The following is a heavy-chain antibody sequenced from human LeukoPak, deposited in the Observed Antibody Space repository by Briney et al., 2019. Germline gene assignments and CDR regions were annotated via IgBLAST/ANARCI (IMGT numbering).Heavy chain of an antibody. CDR2: IYPGDSDT. V-gene: IGHV5-51*01. CDR1: GYSFTSYW. D-gene: IGHD1-26*01. CDR3: ARSRYGGSRRIYYYYGMDV. J-gene: IGHJ6*02. Sequence: GESLQISCKGSGYSFTSYWIGWVRQMRGKGLEWMGNIYPGDSDTRYSPSFQGQVTISADKSISTAYLQWSSLNDSDTAMYYCARSRYGGSRRIYYYYGMDVWGQGTTVTVSS.